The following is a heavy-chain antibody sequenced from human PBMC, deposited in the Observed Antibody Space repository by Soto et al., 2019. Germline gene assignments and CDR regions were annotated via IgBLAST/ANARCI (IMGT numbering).Heavy chain of an antibody. J-gene: IGHJ4*02. D-gene: IGHD1-1*01. Sequence: QVHLVQSGAEVKKPGASVKVSCQGSGYAFTTYGITWVRQAPGQGLEWMGWISAHNGNTNYAQKLQGRVTVTRDTSTSTAYMELRSRRYDDTAVYYWVRGRYGDYWGQGALVTVSS. CDR3: VRGRYGDY. CDR1: GYAFTTYG. V-gene: IGHV1-18*01. CDR2: ISAHNGNT.